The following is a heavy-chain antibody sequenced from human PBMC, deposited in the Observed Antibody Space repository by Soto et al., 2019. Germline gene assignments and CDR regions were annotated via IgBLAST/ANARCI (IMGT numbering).Heavy chain of an antibody. V-gene: IGHV3-30*03. CDR2: ISYDGGIK. Sequence: PGGSLRLSCAASGFTFSSYAMSWVRQAPGKGLEWVAVISYDGGIKYYRGSVKGRFTVSRDNSNNTVYLQMNSLRAEDTAVYYCARVAQGDPLISDYGMDVWGQGTTVTVSS. CDR3: ARVAQGDPLISDYGMDV. D-gene: IGHD2-21*02. J-gene: IGHJ6*02. CDR1: GFTFSSYA.